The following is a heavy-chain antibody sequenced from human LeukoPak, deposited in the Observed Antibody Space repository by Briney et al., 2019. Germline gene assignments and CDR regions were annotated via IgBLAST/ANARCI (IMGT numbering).Heavy chain of an antibody. CDR2: INPSGGST. V-gene: IGHV1-46*01. CDR1: GYTFTSYY. CDR3: ARDGRPPSGYYPYYYYYGMDV. Sequence: ASVTVSCKASGYTFTSYYMHWVRQAPGQGLEWMGIINPSGGSTSYAQKFQGRVTMTRDTSTSTVYMELSSLRSEDTAVYYCARDGRPPSGYYPYYYYYGMDVWGQGTTVTVSS. D-gene: IGHD3-22*01. J-gene: IGHJ6*02.